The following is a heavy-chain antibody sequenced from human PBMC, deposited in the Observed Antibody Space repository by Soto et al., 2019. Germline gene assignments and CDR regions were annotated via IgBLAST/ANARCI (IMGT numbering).Heavy chain of an antibody. D-gene: IGHD4-17*01. J-gene: IGHJ6*02. CDR1: GGSISSGDYY. CDR2: IYYSGST. CDR3: ARVPGTTNYYYYGMDV. V-gene: IGHV4-30-4*01. Sequence: SETLSLTCTVSGGSISSGDYYWSRIRQPPGKGLEWIGYIYYSGSTYYNPSLKSRVTISVDTSKNQFSLKLSSVTAADTAVYYCARVPGTTNYYYYGMDVWGQGTTVTVSS.